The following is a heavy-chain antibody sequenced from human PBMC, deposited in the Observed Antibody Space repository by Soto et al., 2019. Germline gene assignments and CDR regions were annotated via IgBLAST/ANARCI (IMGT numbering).Heavy chain of an antibody. CDR1: GGSFSGYY. CDR3: ASFAYYYESGGPIDY. V-gene: IGHV4-34*01. CDR2: INHGGST. Sequence: QVQLQQWGAGLLKPSETLSLTCAVYGGSFSGYYWNWIRQPPGKGLEWIGDINHGGSTSYNPSLKSRFAISIDTYKNQFTLNLISGTAAETAVYYCASFAYYYESGGPIDYWGQGTKGHRLL. D-gene: IGHD3-22*01. J-gene: IGHJ4*02.